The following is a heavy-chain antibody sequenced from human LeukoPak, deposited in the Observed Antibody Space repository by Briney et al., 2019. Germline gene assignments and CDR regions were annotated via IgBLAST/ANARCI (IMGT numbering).Heavy chain of an antibody. V-gene: IGHV3-7*03. D-gene: IGHD6-19*01. CDR3: ATGAGCGY. CDR2: IKQDGSER. J-gene: IGHJ4*02. Sequence: GGSLRLSCAASGFTFSSYWMTWVRQAPGKGLEWVANIKQDGSERNYVDSVKGRFTISRDNAKNSLYLQMNTLRDEDTAVYYCATGAGCGYWGQATLVTVSS. CDR1: GFTFSSYW.